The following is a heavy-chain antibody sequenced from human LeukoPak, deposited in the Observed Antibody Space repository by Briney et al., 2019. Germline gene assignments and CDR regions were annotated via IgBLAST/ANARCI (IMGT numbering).Heavy chain of an antibody. CDR3: AREETAAANWFDP. Sequence: SVKVSCKASGGTFISYAISWVRQAPGQGLEWMGRIIPIFGTANYAQKFQGRVTITTDESTSTAYMELSSLRSEDTAVYYCAREETAAANWFDPWGQGTLVTVSS. CDR2: IIPIFGTA. V-gene: IGHV1-69*05. J-gene: IGHJ5*02. CDR1: GGTFISYA. D-gene: IGHD6-13*01.